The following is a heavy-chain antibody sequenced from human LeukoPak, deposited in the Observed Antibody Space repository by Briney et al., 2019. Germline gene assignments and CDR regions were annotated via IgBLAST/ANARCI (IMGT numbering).Heavy chain of an antibody. V-gene: IGHV3-48*03. CDR1: GFTFSSYE. Sequence: GGSLRLSCAASGFTFSSYEMNWVGQAPGKGREGVSYISSSDSTIYYADSVKGRFTISRDNAKNSLYLQMNSVRGGDTGVYYCARGIRYFDWSVDYWGRGTLVSVSS. J-gene: IGHJ4*02. D-gene: IGHD3-9*01. CDR3: ARGIRYFDWSVDY. CDR2: ISSSDSTI.